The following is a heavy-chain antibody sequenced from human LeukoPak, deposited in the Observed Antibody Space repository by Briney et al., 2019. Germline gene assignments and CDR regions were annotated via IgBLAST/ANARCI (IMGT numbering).Heavy chain of an antibody. Sequence: SQTLSLTCAISGGSVSSNSTAWNWIRQSPSRGLEWLGRAYYTSKWITNYAVSVRSRITVNPNTSNNQFSLQLNSVTPEDTAVYYCARGYWAHGMNVWGPGTTVTVSS. CDR3: ARGYWAHGMNV. J-gene: IGHJ6*02. V-gene: IGHV6-1*01. CDR1: GGSVSSNSTA. D-gene: IGHD6-13*01. CDR2: AYYTSKWIT.